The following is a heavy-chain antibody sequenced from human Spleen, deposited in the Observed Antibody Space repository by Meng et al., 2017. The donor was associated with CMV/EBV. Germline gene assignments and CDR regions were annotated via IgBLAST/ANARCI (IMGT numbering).Heavy chain of an antibody. Sequence: ASVKVSCKASGYTFTGYYIHWVRQAPGQGLEWMGWINPDSGGTTYAQKFQGRVTMTRDTSINTVYMELSRLRSDDTAVYYCAREGIDILRVVVIAVPRATGGLDVWGRGTTVTVSS. J-gene: IGHJ6*02. CDR3: AREGIDILRVVVIAVPRATGGLDV. CDR2: INPDSGGT. CDR1: GYTFTGYY. V-gene: IGHV1-2*02. D-gene: IGHD2-21*01.